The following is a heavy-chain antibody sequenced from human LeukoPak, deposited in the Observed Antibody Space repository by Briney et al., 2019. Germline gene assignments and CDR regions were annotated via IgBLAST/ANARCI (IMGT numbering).Heavy chain of an antibody. J-gene: IGHJ4*02. Sequence: WASVKVSCKASGYTFTSYGISWVRQAPGQGLEWMGWISAYNGNTNYAQKLQGRVTMTTDTSTSTAYMELRSLRSDDTAVYYCARVTMVRGVIITPILWGQGTLVTVSS. CDR2: ISAYNGNT. CDR3: ARVTMVRGVIITPIL. D-gene: IGHD3-10*01. CDR1: GYTFTSYG. V-gene: IGHV1-18*01.